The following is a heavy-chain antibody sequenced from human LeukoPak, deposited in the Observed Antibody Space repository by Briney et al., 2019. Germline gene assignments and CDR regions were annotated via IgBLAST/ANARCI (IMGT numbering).Heavy chain of an antibody. Sequence: SETVSLTCSVSGDSISTYHWNWIRKPPGKGLEWIGYMQSTGISKYTPSLRSRVTMYVATSKNQVALILSSVTAADTAVYYCARDKRHSYGRYFDHWGQGALVTVSS. V-gene: IGHV4-59*01. J-gene: IGHJ4*02. CDR1: GDSISTYH. D-gene: IGHD5-18*01. CDR3: ARDKRHSYGRYFDH. CDR2: MQSTGIS.